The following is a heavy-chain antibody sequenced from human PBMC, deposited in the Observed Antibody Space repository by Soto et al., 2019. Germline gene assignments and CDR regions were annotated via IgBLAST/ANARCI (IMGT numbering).Heavy chain of an antibody. Sequence: GGSLRLSCAASGFTFTRYSMNWVLQAPGKGLEWVSSISSTTNYIYYGDSMKGRFTISRDNAKNSLYLEMNSLRAEDMAVYYCARESEDLTSNFDYWGQGTLVTVSS. CDR1: GFTFTRYS. CDR3: ARESEDLTSNFDY. V-gene: IGHV3-21*06. CDR2: ISSTTNYI. J-gene: IGHJ4*02.